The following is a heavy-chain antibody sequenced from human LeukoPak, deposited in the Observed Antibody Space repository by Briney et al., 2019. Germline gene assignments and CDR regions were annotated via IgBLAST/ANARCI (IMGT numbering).Heavy chain of an antibody. V-gene: IGHV3-66*01. CDR1: GFTVRSNY. D-gene: IGHD1/OR15-1a*01. Sequence: PGGSLRLSCAASGFTVRSNYMSWVRQAPGKGLEWVSVIYSIDSTYYADSVKGRFTISRDNSKNTLYLQMNSLRAEDTAVYCCARGTWLNKLFDYWGQGTLVTVSS. J-gene: IGHJ4*02. CDR3: ARGTWLNKLFDY. CDR2: IYSIDST.